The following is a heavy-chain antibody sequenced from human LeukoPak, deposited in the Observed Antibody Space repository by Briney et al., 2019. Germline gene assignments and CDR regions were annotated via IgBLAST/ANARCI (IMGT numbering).Heavy chain of an antibody. CDR2: ISSSSSYI. CDR1: GFTFSSYS. J-gene: IGHJ4*02. Sequence: GGSLRLSFSGSGFTFSSYSMNWVRQAPGKGLEWVSSISSSSSYIYYSDSVKGRFTISRDNAKNSLYLQMNSLRAEDTAVYYCARAESIVATIDYWGQGTLVTVSS. V-gene: IGHV3-21*01. CDR3: ARAESIVATIDY. D-gene: IGHD5-12*01.